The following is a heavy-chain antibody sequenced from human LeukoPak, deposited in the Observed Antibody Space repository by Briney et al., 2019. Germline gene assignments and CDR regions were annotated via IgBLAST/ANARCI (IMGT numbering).Heavy chain of an antibody. D-gene: IGHD2-21*01. CDR3: ARVVIGPFDP. J-gene: IGHJ5*02. V-gene: IGHV3-11*01. Sequence: YADSVKGRFTISRGNAKNSLYLQMNSLRAEDTAVYYCARVVIGPFDPWGQGTLVTVSS.